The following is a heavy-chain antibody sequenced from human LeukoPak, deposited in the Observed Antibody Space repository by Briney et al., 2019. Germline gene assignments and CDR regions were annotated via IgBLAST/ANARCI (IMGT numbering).Heavy chain of an antibody. CDR1: GASVRSGSYY. V-gene: IGHV4-61*01. J-gene: IGHJ4*02. Sequence: SETLSLTCTVSGASVRSGSYYWTWIRQPPGEGLEWIGDIYHTGSTNYNPSLKSRVTFSLDKSKNHFALKLTSVTVADTAIYYCASYDYVWGSLDFWGQGTLVPVSS. CDR3: ASYDYVWGSLDF. CDR2: IYHTGST. D-gene: IGHD3-16*01.